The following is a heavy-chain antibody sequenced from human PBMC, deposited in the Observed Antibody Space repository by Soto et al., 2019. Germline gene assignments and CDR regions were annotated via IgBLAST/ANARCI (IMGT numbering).Heavy chain of an antibody. Sequence: SVKVSCKASGGTFSSYAISWVRQAPGQGLEWMGGIIPIFGTANYAQKFQGRVTITADESTSTAYMELSSLRSEATAVYYCAREVELRMGGYFDYWGQGTLVTVSS. D-gene: IGHD3-16*01. V-gene: IGHV1-69*13. CDR3: AREVELRMGGYFDY. CDR1: GGTFSSYA. J-gene: IGHJ4*02. CDR2: IIPIFGTA.